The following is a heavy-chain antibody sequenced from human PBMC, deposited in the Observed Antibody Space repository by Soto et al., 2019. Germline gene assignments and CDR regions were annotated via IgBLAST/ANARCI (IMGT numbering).Heavy chain of an antibody. CDR2: IYNSGSA. V-gene: IGHV4-30-4*01. J-gene: IGHJ4*02. D-gene: IGHD4-17*01. Sequence: QVHLQESGPGLVKPSQTLSLICTVLGDSITTGDYYWSWVRQSPGKGLEWIGYIYNSGSAHYNPSLKSRLTMSVDSFQNQFSLERTSVTAADTAVYYCARFYGDNDYFHHWGLGSLVTVSS. CDR3: ARFYGDNDYFHH. CDR1: GDSITTGDYY.